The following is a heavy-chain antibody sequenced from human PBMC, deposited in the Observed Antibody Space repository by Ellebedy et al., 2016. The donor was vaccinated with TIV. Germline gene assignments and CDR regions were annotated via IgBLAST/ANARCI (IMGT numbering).Heavy chain of an antibody. D-gene: IGHD2-2*01. J-gene: IGHJ5*02. V-gene: IGHV3-11*01. Sequence: GGSLRLSCAASGFTFSDYYMIWIRQAPGKGLEWVSYISSSGSTIYYADSVKGRFTISRDNAKNSLSLQINSLRAEDTAVYYCARDARFIDQQHNWFDPWGQGTLVTVSS. CDR3: ARDARFIDQQHNWFDP. CDR1: GFTFSDYY. CDR2: ISSSGSTI.